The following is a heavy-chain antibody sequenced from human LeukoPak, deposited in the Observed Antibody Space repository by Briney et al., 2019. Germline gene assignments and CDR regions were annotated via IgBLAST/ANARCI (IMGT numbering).Heavy chain of an antibody. J-gene: IGHJ4*02. CDR2: IISSSPYI. CDR3: ARAPLSGNSNGGSYSPDC. Sequence: GGSLRLSCAASGCTFSSYSMDRVRQAPGRGLEWVSSIISSSPYIYYADSVKGRFTISRDNAKNSLYLQMHSLRAEDTAVYTCARAPLSGNSNGGSYSPDCWGQGTMVTVSS. V-gene: IGHV3-21*01. CDR1: GCTFSSYS. D-gene: IGHD1-26*01.